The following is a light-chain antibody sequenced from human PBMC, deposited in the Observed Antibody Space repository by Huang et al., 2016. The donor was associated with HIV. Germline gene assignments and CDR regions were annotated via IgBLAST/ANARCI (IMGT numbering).Light chain of an antibody. CDR1: QSVNNNY. CDR3: QQFGSSPPYS. J-gene: IGKJ2*03. V-gene: IGKV3-20*01. CDR2: RAS. Sequence: SASQSVNNNYLAWYQQKPGQAPRLLIYRASTRATGIPDRLSGSGSGTDFTLTISRLEPDDFAVYYCQQFGSSPPYSFGQGTKLEIK.